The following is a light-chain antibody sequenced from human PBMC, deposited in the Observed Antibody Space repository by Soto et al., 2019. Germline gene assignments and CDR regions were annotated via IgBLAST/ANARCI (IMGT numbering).Light chain of an antibody. CDR2: DAS. J-gene: IGKJ4*01. CDR1: ETVDSF. V-gene: IGKV3-11*01. Sequence: EIVLTQSPATLSLSPGERAALSCRASETVDSFLAWYQQQPGQAPRLLIYDASKRAPGIPARFSGSGSGTDFTLTISSLEPEDFAVYYCQQRKKWPPLTFGGGTKVEIK. CDR3: QQRKKWPPLT.